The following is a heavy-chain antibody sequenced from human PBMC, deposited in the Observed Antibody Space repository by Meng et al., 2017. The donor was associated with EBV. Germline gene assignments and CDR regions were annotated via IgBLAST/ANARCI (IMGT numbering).Heavy chain of an antibody. V-gene: IGHV3-23*01. D-gene: IGHD1-26*01. J-gene: IGHJ4*02. CDR1: GFTFSSYA. CDR3: AKVNQLLGGNDY. CDR2: ISGSGGST. Sequence: EVQRLESGGGFVQPGGSLSISCAASGFTFSSYAMSWVRQAPGKGLEWVSAISGSGGSTYYADSVKGRFTISRDNSKNTLYLQMNSLRAEDTAVYYCAKVNQLLGGNDYWGQGTLVTVSS.